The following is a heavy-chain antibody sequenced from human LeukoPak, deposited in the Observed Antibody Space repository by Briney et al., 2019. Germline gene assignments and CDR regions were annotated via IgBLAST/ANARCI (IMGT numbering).Heavy chain of an antibody. J-gene: IGHJ4*02. V-gene: IGHV1-18*01. Sequence: ASVKVSCKASGYTFTSYGISWVRQAPGQGLEWMGWISAYNGNTNYAQKLQGRVTMTTDTSTSTAYMELRSLRSDDTAVYYCARLTGVLEYYYDSSGYSDYWGQGTLVTVSS. CDR3: ARLTGVLEYYYDSSGYSDY. CDR1: GYTFTSYG. D-gene: IGHD3-22*01. CDR2: ISAYNGNT.